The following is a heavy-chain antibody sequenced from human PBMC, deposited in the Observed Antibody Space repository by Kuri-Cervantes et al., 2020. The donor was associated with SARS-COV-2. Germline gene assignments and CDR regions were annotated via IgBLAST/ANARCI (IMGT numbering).Heavy chain of an antibody. Sequence: GSLRLSCTVSGGSISSSYWNWIRQPAGKGLEWIGRIYTSGSTNYNPSLKSRDTMSVDTSKNQFSLKLSSVTAADTAVYYCARGASIAARYYFDYWGQGTLVTVSS. CDR1: GGSISSSY. D-gene: IGHD6-6*01. CDR3: ARGASIAARYYFDY. V-gene: IGHV4-4*07. CDR2: IYTSGST. J-gene: IGHJ4*02.